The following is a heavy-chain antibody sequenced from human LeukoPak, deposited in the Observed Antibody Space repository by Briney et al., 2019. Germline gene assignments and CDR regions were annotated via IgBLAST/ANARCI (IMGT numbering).Heavy chain of an antibody. CDR1: RFIFSDYI. J-gene: IGHJ4*02. D-gene: IGHD2-15*01. CDR3: ARRDIVVVVSASDY. V-gene: IGHV3-23*01. CDR2: ITASGDRT. Sequence: PGGSLRLSCAASRFIFSDYIMIWVRQAPGKGLEWVSGITASGDRTYYADSVKGRFTVSRDNSKNTVFLQMNSLRVDDTAVYFCARRDIVVVVSASDYWGQGTLVTVSS.